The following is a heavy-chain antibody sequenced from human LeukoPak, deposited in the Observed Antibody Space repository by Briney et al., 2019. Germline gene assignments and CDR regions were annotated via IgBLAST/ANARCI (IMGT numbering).Heavy chain of an antibody. CDR3: AKDGSGSYDYLDY. Sequence: GGSLRLSCAAPGFTFSSYAMHWVRQAPGKGLEWVAVISYDGSNKYYADSVKGRSTISRDNSKNTLYLQMNSLRAEDTAVYYCAKDGSGSYDYLDYWGQGTLVTVSS. J-gene: IGHJ4*02. CDR1: GFTFSSYA. D-gene: IGHD1-26*01. CDR2: ISYDGSNK. V-gene: IGHV3-30*18.